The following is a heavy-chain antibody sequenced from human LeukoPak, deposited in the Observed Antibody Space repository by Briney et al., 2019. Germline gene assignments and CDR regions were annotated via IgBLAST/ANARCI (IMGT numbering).Heavy chain of an antibody. CDR2: IIPIFGTA. J-gene: IGHJ3*02. D-gene: IGHD2-2*01. V-gene: IGHV1-69*13. CDR3: ARDCSSTSCFNDDAFDI. CDR1: GGTFSSYA. Sequence: SVKVSCKASGGTFSSYAISWVRQAPGQGLEWMGGIIPIFGTANYAQKFQGRVTITADESTSTAYMELSSLRSEDTAVYYCARDCSSTSCFNDDAFDIWGQGTMVTVSS.